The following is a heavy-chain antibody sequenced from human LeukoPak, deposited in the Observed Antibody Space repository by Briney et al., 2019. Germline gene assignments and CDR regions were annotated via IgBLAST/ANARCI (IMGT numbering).Heavy chain of an antibody. CDR3: AHGSGTYYFGQTAAFDY. D-gene: IGHD1-26*01. V-gene: IGHV2-5*01. CDR2: ISWNDDY. J-gene: IGHJ4*02. Sequence: SGPTLVNPTQTLTLTCTFSGFSLSTRGVAVGWIRQPPGKALEWLALISWNDDYHYSPSLKSRLTITKDNSKNQVALTMTSLDPVDTATYYCAHGSGTYYFGQTAAFDYWGQGTLVTVSS. CDR1: GFSLSTRGVA.